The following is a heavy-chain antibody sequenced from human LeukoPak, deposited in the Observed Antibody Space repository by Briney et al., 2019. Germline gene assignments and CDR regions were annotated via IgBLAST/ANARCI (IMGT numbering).Heavy chain of an antibody. D-gene: IGHD1-26*01. J-gene: IGHJ4*02. CDR3: ANALGAHYFDS. CDR2: ISSSGSTI. Sequence: PGGSLRLSCAASGFTFSSYEMNWVRQAPGKGLEWVSYISSSGSTIYYADSVKGRFIISRDNAKNSLYLQMNSLRVEDTAVYYCANALGAHYFDSWGQGTLVTVSS. V-gene: IGHV3-48*03. CDR1: GFTFSSYE.